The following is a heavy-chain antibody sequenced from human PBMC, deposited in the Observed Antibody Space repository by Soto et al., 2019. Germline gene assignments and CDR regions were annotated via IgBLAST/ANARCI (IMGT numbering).Heavy chain of an antibody. J-gene: IGHJ4*02. Sequence: GGSLRLSCAASGFTFSYYPLHWVRRAPGKGLEWVSSISGIKNYIRYADSVKGRFTISRDSAKTSLYLQMNSLTAEDTAVYYCAREGVHNYTEYYFDYWGQGTLVTVSS. CDR2: ISGIKNYI. V-gene: IGHV3-21*06. CDR1: GFTFSYYP. CDR3: AREGVHNYTEYYFDY. D-gene: IGHD3-10*01.